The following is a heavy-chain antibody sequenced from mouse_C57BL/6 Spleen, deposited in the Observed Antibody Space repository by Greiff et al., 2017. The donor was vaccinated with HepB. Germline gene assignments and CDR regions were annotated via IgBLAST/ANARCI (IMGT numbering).Heavy chain of an antibody. D-gene: IGHD1-1*01. J-gene: IGHJ3*01. CDR2: IYPSDSET. CDR3: ARSNYYGSSPSWFAY. Sequence: VKLQQPGAELVRPGSSVKLSCKASGYTFTSYWMDWVKQRPGQGLEWIGNIYPSDSETHYNQKFKDKATLTVDKSSSTAYMQLSSLTSEDSAVYYCARSNYYGSSPSWFAYWGQGTLVTVSA. V-gene: IGHV1-61*01. CDR1: GYTFTSYW.